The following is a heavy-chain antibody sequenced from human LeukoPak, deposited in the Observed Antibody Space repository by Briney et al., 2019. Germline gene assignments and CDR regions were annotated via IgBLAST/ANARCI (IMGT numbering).Heavy chain of an antibody. D-gene: IGHD5-18*01. CDR2: INPNSGDV. J-gene: IGHJ5*02. V-gene: IGHV1-2*02. CDR1: GYTFTGYY. Sequence: ASMKVSCKASGYTFTGYYMHWVRQAPGQGLQWMGWINPNSGDVNYAQKFQDRVTMTRDTSITTAYMGLSRLTSDDTAVYYCARGPFRNVDIAMVASRFDPWGQGTLVTVSS. CDR3: ARGPFRNVDIAMVASRFDP.